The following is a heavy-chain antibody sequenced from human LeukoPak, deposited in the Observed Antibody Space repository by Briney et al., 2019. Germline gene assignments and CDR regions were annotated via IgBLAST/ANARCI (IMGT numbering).Heavy chain of an antibody. J-gene: IGHJ5*02. CDR1: GGSLSGYY. CDR3: ARHWDSGNYPLDT. CDR2: IHYSGIT. Sequence: SETLSLTCTVSGGSLSGYYWSWIRQSPGQGLEWVAYIHYSGITNYNPSLKSRVTLSVDTSKNQSSLSLSSVPAADAVVYYWARHWDSGNYPLDTWGQGNLVTVSS. V-gene: IGHV4-59*08. D-gene: IGHD3-10*01.